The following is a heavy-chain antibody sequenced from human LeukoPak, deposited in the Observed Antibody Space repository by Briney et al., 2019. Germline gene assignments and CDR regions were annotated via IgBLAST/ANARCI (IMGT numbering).Heavy chain of an antibody. Sequence: SETLSLTCTVSGGSISSGSYYWSWIRQPAGKGLEWIGRIYTSGSTNYNPSLKSRVTISVDTSKNQFSLKLSSVTAADTAVYYCARGRRYRGLYDAFDIWGQGTMVTVSS. D-gene: IGHD3-16*02. CDR1: GGSISSGSYY. J-gene: IGHJ3*02. CDR3: ARGRRYRGLYDAFDI. CDR2: IYTSGST. V-gene: IGHV4-61*02.